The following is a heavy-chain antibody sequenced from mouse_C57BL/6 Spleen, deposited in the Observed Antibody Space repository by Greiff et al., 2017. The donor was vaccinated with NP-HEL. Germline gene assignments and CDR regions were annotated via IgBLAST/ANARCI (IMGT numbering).Heavy chain of an antibody. J-gene: IGHJ2*01. CDR1: GYTFTSYG. D-gene: IGHD1-1*01. CDR3: ASITTVVATDY. V-gene: IGHV1-81*01. CDR2: IYPRSGNT. Sequence: VQLVESGAELARPGASVKLSCKASGYTFTSYGISWVKQRTGQGLEWIGEIYPRSGNTYYNEKFKGKATLTADKSSSTAYMELRSLTSEDSAVYFCASITTVVATDYWGQGTTLTVSS.